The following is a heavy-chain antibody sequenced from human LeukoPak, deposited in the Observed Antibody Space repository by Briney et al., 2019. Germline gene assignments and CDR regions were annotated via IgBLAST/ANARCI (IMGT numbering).Heavy chain of an antibody. J-gene: IGHJ4*02. V-gene: IGHV3-30*04. CDR1: GFTFSSYA. CDR3: ARDGVGATKRGAFDY. CDR2: ISYDGSNK. Sequence: GGSLRLSCAASGFTFSSYAMHWVRQAPGKGLEWVAVISYDGSNKYYADSVKGRFTISRDNSKNTLYLQMNSLRAEDTAVYYCARDGVGATKRGAFDYWGQGTLVTVSS. D-gene: IGHD1-26*01.